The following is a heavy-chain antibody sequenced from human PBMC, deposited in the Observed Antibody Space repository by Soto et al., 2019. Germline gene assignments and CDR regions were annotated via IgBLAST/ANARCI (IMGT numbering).Heavy chain of an antibody. V-gene: IGHV1-69*12. J-gene: IGHJ6*02. CDR3: ARGQQLGTYYYSYGMDV. CDR1: GGTFSSYA. Sequence: QVQLVQSGAEVKKPGSSVKVSCKASGGTFSSYAISWVRQAPGQGLEWMGGIIPIFGTANYAQKFQGRVTITADESKSTAYMELSSLRSEDTAVYYCARGQQLGTYYYSYGMDVWGQGTAVTVSS. D-gene: IGHD6-13*01. CDR2: IIPIFGTA.